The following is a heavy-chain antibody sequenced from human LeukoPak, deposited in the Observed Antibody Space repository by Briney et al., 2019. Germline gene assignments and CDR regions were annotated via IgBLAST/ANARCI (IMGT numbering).Heavy chain of an antibody. CDR3: ASASGSYARESAFDI. V-gene: IGHV3-30*02. CDR1: GFTFSNYG. Sequence: GGSLRLSCAASGFTFSNYGMHWVRQAPGKGLEWVAFIQYDGSNKYYADSVKGRFTISRDNSKNTLYLQMNSLRAEDTAVYYCASASGSYARESAFDIWGQGTMVTVSS. D-gene: IGHD1-26*01. CDR2: IQYDGSNK. J-gene: IGHJ3*02.